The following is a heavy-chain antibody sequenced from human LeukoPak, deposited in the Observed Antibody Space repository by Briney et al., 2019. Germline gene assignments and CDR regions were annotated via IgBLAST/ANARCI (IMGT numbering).Heavy chain of an antibody. D-gene: IGHD3-22*01. CDR1: GFTFSSYG. Sequence: GGSLRLSCAASGFTFSSYGMHWVRQAPGKGLEWVAVISYDGSNKSRANSMKERFTISRDNSKNTLYLQMNSLRAEDTAVYYCAKDHCYDGSVVDYWGQGTLVTVSS. CDR2: ISYDGSNK. CDR3: AKDHCYDGSVVDY. V-gene: IGHV3-30*18. J-gene: IGHJ4*02.